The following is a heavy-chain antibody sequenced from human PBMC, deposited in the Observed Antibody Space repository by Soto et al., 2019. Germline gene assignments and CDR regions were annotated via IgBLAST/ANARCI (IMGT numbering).Heavy chain of an antibody. Sequence: QVQLVESGGGVVQPGRSLRLSCAASGFTFSSYGMHWVRQAPGKGLEWVAVIWYDGSNKYYADSVKGRFTISRDNSKNTLYLQMNSLRAEDTAVYYCARDSPPLYAFDIWGQGTMVTVSS. CDR3: ARDSPPLYAFDI. J-gene: IGHJ3*02. V-gene: IGHV3-33*01. CDR1: GFTFSSYG. CDR2: IWYDGSNK.